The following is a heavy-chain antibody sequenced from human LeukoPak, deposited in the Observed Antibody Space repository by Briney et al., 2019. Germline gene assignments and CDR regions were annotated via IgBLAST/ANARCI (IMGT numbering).Heavy chain of an antibody. CDR3: SKDLTSDFGGDLDP. CDR2: IWYDGSNK. J-gene: IGHJ5*02. CDR1: GFTFSSYG. D-gene: IGHD3-10*01. V-gene: IGHV3-33*06. Sequence: GRSLRLSCAASGFTFSSYGMNWVRQAPGKGLEWVAIIWYDGSNKYYADSVKGRFTISRDNSKSTVYLQMNSLRVEDAAVYYCSKDLTSDFGGDLDPWGQGTLVTVSS.